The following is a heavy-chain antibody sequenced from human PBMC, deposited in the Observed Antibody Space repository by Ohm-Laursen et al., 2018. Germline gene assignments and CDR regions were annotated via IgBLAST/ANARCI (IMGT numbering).Heavy chain of an antibody. CDR2: ISWNSGTI. CDR1: RFIFDAYA. J-gene: IGHJ4*02. V-gene: IGHV3-9*01. CDR3: AKDTGSGSSWYYFDN. Sequence: SLRLSCAASRFIFDAYAMHWVRQAPGKGLEWVSGISWNSGTIGYADSVKGRFIISRDNAKKYLYPQMNSLRTEDTALYYCAKDTGSGSSWYYFDNWGQGALVTVSS. D-gene: IGHD6-19*01.